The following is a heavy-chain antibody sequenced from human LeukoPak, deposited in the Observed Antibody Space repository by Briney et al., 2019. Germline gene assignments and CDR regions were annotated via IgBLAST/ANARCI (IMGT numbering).Heavy chain of an antibody. CDR2: INHSGST. V-gene: IGHV4-34*01. Sequence: SETLSLTCAVYGGSFSGYYWSWLRQPPGKGLERIGEINHSGSTNYNPSLKSRVTISVDTSKNQFSLKLSSLTAADTAVYYCARARRSLDYWGQGTLVTVSS. CDR3: ARARRSLDY. D-gene: IGHD3-10*01. J-gene: IGHJ4*02. CDR1: GGSFSGYY.